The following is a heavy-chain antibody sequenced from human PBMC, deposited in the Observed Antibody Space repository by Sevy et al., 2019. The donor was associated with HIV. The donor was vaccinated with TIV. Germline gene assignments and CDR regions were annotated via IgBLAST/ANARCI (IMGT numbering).Heavy chain of an antibody. J-gene: IGHJ4*02. V-gene: IGHV1-2*02. Sequence: ASVKVSCKASGYTFTGYYMHWERQAPGQGLEWMGWINPNSGGTNYAQKFQGRVTMTRDTSISTAYMELSRLRSDDTAVYYCARVAAAIVGNFDYWGQGTLVTVSS. CDR1: GYTFTGYY. CDR3: ARVAAAIVGNFDY. CDR2: INPNSGGT. D-gene: IGHD2-2*01.